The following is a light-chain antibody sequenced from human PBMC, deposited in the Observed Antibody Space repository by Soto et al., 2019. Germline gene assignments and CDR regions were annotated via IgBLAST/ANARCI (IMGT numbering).Light chain of an antibody. V-gene: IGKV3-20*01. CDR2: GAS. CDR3: QQYGSSS. J-gene: IGKJ5*01. Sequence: EMALTPSRGTLSLCPWERATLSCRASQSVNSNYLAWFQQKPGQAPRLLIYGASNRFTGIPDRFSGSGSGTDFTLTISRLEPEDFAVYYCQQYGSSSFGQGTRLEIK. CDR1: QSVNSNY.